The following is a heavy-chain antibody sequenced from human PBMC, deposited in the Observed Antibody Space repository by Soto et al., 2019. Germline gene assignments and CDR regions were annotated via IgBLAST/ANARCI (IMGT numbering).Heavy chain of an antibody. Sequence: QVQLVQSGAEVKKPGSSVKVSCKASGGTFSSYAISWVRQAPGQGLEWMGGIIPIFGTANYAQKFQGRVTITADESTSTAYMELSSLRSEDTAVYYCARSSYCSSTGCYTLYYYGMDVWGQGTTVTVSS. CDR1: GGTFSSYA. CDR3: ARSSYCSSTGCYTLYYYGMDV. V-gene: IGHV1-69*01. J-gene: IGHJ6*02. CDR2: IIPIFGTA. D-gene: IGHD2-2*02.